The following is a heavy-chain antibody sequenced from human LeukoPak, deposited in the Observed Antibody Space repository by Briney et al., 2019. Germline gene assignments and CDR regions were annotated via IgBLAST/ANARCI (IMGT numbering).Heavy chain of an antibody. CDR3: VRGWADTVMSRMDS. Sequence: GGPLRLSCAASGFTFSTYWMNWIRQAPGKGLEWVANIKQDGSAQFYVDSVKGRFTISRDNAKTSLYLQMNSLTAEDTAVYYCVRGWADTVMSRMDSWGQGTLVTVSS. J-gene: IGHJ4*02. D-gene: IGHD5-18*01. CDR2: IKQDGSAQ. CDR1: GFTFSTYW. V-gene: IGHV3-7*01.